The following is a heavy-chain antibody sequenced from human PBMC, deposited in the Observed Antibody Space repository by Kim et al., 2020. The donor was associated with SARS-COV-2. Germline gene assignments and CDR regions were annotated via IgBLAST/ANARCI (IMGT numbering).Heavy chain of an antibody. D-gene: IGHD1-20*01. CDR3: AKDSNWNGYYFDY. J-gene: IGHJ4*02. V-gene: IGHV3-23*01. Sequence: YEDSVKGRFTISRDNSKNTLYLQMNSLRAEDMAVYYCAKDSNWNGYYFDYWGQGTLVTVSS.